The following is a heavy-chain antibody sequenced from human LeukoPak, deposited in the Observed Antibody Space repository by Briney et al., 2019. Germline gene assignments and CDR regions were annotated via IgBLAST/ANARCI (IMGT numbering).Heavy chain of an antibody. J-gene: IGHJ4*02. D-gene: IGHD6-13*01. CDR3: ASSIAAASDLDY. CDR2: IYYSGST. CDR1: GGSISSYY. V-gene: IGHV4-59*01. Sequence: SETLSLTCTVSGGSISSYYWSWIRQPPGKGLEWLGYIYYSGSTNYNPSLKSRVTISVDTSKNQFSLKLSSVTAADTAVYYCASSIAAASDLDYWGQGTLVTVSS.